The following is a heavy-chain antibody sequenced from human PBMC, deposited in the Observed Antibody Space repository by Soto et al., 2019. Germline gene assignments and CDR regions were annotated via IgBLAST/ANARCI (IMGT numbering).Heavy chain of an antibody. D-gene: IGHD2-2*02. CDR3: ARADCSSTSCYRGSYYYYGMDV. J-gene: IGHJ6*02. V-gene: IGHV6-1*01. CDR2: TYYRSKWYN. Sequence: TLSLTCAISGDSVSSNSAAWNWIGQSPSRGLEWLGRTYYRSKWYNDYAVSVKSRITINPDTSKNQFSLQLNSVTPEDTAVYYCARADCSSTSCYRGSYYYYGMDVWGQGTTVTVSS. CDR1: GDSVSSNSAA.